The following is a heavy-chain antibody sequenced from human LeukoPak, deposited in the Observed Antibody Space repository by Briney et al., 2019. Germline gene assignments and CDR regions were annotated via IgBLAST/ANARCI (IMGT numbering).Heavy chain of an antibody. Sequence: PSQTLSLTCTVSGGSISSGSYYWSWIRQPAGKGLEWIGRIYTSGSTNYNPSLKSRVTISVDTSKNQFSLKLSSVTAADTAVYYCARPLYYYYYYMNVWGKGTTVTISS. CDR3: ARPLYYYYYYMNV. CDR1: GGSISSGSYY. J-gene: IGHJ6*03. V-gene: IGHV4-61*02. CDR2: IYTSGST.